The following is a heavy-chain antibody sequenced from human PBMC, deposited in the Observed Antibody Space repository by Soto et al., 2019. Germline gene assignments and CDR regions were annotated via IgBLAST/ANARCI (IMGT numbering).Heavy chain of an antibody. CDR1: GLPVSTNS. Sequence: EVQLVESGGGWFHRGGPLRLSWAASGLPVSTNSRSGVRKVPGKGLEGVSVIYGGGGTYYADSVKGRFTISRDNSKNTLYLQMNSLRAEDTAVYYCARVGYSSGWLRNWGQGTLVTVSS. CDR3: ARVGYSSGWLRN. D-gene: IGHD6-19*01. CDR2: IYGGGGT. J-gene: IGHJ4*02. V-gene: IGHV3-66*01.